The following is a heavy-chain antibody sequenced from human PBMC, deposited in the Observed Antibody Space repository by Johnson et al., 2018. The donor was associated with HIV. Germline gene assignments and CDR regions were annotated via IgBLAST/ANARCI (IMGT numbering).Heavy chain of an antibody. Sequence: QLVESGGGVVRPGGSLRLSCVAAGFTFDDYAMHWVRQAPGKGLEWVSGISWNSGSIAYADSVTGRFTISRDNSKNTLYLQMNSLRAEYTAVYYCAKSTWEQRHLDAFDIWGQGTKVTVSS. CDR3: AKSTWEQRHLDAFDI. J-gene: IGHJ3*02. CDR2: ISWNSGSI. D-gene: IGHD1-26*01. CDR1: GFTFDDYA. V-gene: IGHV3-9*01.